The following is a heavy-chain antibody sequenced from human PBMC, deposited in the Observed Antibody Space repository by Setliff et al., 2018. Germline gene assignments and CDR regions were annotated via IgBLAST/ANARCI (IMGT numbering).Heavy chain of an antibody. J-gene: IGHJ4*02. D-gene: IGHD3-10*01. V-gene: IGHV1-69*10. Sequence: SVKVSCKVSGGTFGSSAFTWVRQAPGPGLEYMGGIIPILGIVDYAQKLQGRVTITADKSTSTAYMELSSLRSEDTAVYYCARGIKNYYGSGSFYNWGQGTPVTVSS. CDR1: GGTFGSSA. CDR3: ARGIKNYYGSGSFYN. CDR2: IIPILGIV.